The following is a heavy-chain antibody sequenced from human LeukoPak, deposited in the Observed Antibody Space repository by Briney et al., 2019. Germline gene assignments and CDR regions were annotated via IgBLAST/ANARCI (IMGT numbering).Heavy chain of an antibody. Sequence: SEALSLTCTVSGGSISSSSYYWGWIRQPPGKGLEWIGEINHSGSTNYNPSLKSRVTISVDTSKNQFSLKLSSVTAADTAVYYCARVWWDIVVVPAAKTDNWFDPWGQGTLVTVSS. J-gene: IGHJ5*02. V-gene: IGHV4-39*07. D-gene: IGHD2-2*01. CDR2: INHSGST. CDR3: ARVWWDIVVVPAAKTDNWFDP. CDR1: GGSISSSSYY.